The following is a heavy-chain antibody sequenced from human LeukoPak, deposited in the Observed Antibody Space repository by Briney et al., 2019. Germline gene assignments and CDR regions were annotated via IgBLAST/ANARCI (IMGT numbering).Heavy chain of an antibody. J-gene: IGHJ4*02. CDR1: GFTFSSYW. CDR3: AREVLAGYFDY. CDR2: IKKDGSEK. V-gene: IGHV3-7*01. Sequence: GGSLRLSCAASGFTFSSYWMSWVRQAPGKGLEWVANIKKDGSEKYYVDSVKGRFTISRDNAKTSLYLQMNSLRAEDTAVYYCAREVLAGYFDYWGQGTLVTVSS.